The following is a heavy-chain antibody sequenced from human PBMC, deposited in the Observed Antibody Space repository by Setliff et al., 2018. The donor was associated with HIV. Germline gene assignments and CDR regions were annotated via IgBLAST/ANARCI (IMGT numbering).Heavy chain of an antibody. J-gene: IGHJ4*02. CDR3: ARDYSRYTWNYFDY. V-gene: IGHV3-7*03. Sequence: GGSLRLSCAASGFTFSNYWMSWVRQAPGKGLEWVANIKQDGSETYYVDSVKGRFTISRDNAKKSLYLLMDSLRAEDTALYYCARDYSRYTWNYFDYWGQGTLVTVSS. D-gene: IGHD1-20*01. CDR1: GFTFSNYW. CDR2: IKQDGSET.